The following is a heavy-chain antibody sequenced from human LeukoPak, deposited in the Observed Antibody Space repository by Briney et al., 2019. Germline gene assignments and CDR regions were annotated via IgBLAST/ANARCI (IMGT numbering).Heavy chain of an antibody. V-gene: IGHV4-30-4*08. D-gene: IGHD4-11*01. J-gene: IGHJ4*02. CDR3: ASMTTVTTSY. CDR2: IYYSGST. CDR1: GGSISSGDCY. Sequence: SETLSLTCTVSGGSISSGDCYWSWIRQPPGKGLEWIGYIYYSGSTYYNPSLKSRVTISVDTSKNQFSLKLSSVTAADTAVYYCASMTTVTTSYWGQGTLVTVSS.